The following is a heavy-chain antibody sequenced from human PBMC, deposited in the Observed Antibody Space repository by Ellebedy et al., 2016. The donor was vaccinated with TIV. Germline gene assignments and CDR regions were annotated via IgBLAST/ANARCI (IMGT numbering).Heavy chain of an antibody. CDR2: IYYSGST. CDR3: ARVILGYCSGGSCYSFYMDV. D-gene: IGHD2-15*01. CDR1: GGSISSSSYY. V-gene: IGHV4-39*01. Sequence: SETLSLTXTVSGGSISSSSYYWGWIRQPPGKGLEWIGSIYYSGSTYYNPSLKSRVTISVDTSKNQFSLKLSSVTAADTAVYYCARVILGYCSGGSCYSFYMDVWGKGTTVTVSS. J-gene: IGHJ6*03.